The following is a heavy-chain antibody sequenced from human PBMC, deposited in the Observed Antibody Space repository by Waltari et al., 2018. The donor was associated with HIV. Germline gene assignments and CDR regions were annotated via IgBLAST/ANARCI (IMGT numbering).Heavy chain of an antibody. D-gene: IGHD1-1*01. CDR2: FNYEVRP. J-gene: IGHJ6*02. V-gene: IGHV4-34*01. CDR3: VRGPNWQLGGLDV. CDR1: NASFDTYY. Sequence: QVHLEQWGAGLVKPSETLSVTCAVYNASFDTYYWTWVRQAPGKGLEWIGEFNYEVRPFYNPSLQSRASAFLDASKRQFSLRLTSATAADTAVYFCVRGPNWQLGGLDVWGRGTTVIVSS.